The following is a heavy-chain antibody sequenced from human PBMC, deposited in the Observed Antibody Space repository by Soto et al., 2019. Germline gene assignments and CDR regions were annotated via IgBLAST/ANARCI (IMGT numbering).Heavy chain of an antibody. J-gene: IGHJ4*02. V-gene: IGHV3-48*03. CDR2: ISRSGRSL. CDR3: ARDVLTAVVTAFYFDS. CDR1: GFNFSNFD. D-gene: IGHD2-21*02. Sequence: EVQLVESGGGLVQPGGSLRLSCAASGFNFSNFDMNWVRQAPGKGLEWISYISRSGRSLFYADSLKGRFTISRDNAKNSLYLEMHSLRADDTAIYYCARDVLTAVVTAFYFDSWGQGTLVTVSP.